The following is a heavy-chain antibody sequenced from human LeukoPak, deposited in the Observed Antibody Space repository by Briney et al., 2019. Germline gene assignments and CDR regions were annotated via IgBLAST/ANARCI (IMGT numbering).Heavy chain of an antibody. J-gene: IGHJ6*04. CDR1: GFTFSSYE. CDR3: ARYCSGGSCYNYYYGMDV. D-gene: IGHD2-15*01. V-gene: IGHV3-48*03. Sequence: GGSLRLSCAASGFTFSSYEMNWVRQAPGKGLEWVSYISSGGSTIYYADSVKGRFTISRDNAKNSLYLQMNSLRAEDTAVYYCARYCSGGSCYNYYYGMDVWGKGTTVTVSS. CDR2: ISSGGSTI.